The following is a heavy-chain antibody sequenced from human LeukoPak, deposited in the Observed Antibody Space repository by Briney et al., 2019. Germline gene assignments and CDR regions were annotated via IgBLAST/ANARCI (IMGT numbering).Heavy chain of an antibody. J-gene: IGHJ4*02. CDR3: ARVWSVANDY. Sequence: GGSLRLSCAASGFTLSSYWMSWVRQAPGKGLEWVANIKQDGSEKYYVDSVKGRFTISRDNAKNSLYLQMNSLRAEDTAVYYCARVWSVANDYWGQGTLVTVSS. CDR2: IKQDGSEK. CDR1: GFTLSSYW. V-gene: IGHV3-7*01. D-gene: IGHD3-16*01.